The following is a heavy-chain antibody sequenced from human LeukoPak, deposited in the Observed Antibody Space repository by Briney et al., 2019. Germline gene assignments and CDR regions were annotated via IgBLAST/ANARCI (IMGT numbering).Heavy chain of an antibody. D-gene: IGHD3-10*01. Sequence: SETLSLTCTVSGDSISSYYWSWIRQPPGKGLEWIGYIYYRGSTNYNPSLKSRVTISVDTSKNQFSLKLSSVTAADTAVYYCARAPGGYGSGSRGAFDIWGQGTMVTVSS. J-gene: IGHJ3*02. CDR1: GDSISSYY. CDR2: IYYRGST. CDR3: ARAPGGYGSGSRGAFDI. V-gene: IGHV4-59*01.